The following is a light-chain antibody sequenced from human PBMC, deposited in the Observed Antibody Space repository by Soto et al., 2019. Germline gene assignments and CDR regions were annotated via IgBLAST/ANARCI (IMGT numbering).Light chain of an antibody. CDR3: RSHAGNNNWGV. CDR2: EVS. V-gene: IGLV2-8*01. J-gene: IGLJ3*02. Sequence: QSALTQPPSASGSPGQSVTISCTGTSSDVGGSNFVSWYQQHPGKAPKLMIYEVSKRPSGVPDRFSGSKSGNTASLTVSGLQGEDEAAYYCRSHAGNNNWGVFGGGTKLTVL. CDR1: SSDVGGSNF.